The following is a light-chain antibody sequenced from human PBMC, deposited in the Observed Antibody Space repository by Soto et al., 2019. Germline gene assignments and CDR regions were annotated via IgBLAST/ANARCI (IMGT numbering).Light chain of an antibody. CDR1: QSISSW. CDR2: SAS. J-gene: IGKJ4*01. Sequence: DIQMTQSPSTLSASVGDRVTITCRASQSISSWLAWYQQKPGKAPKLLIFSASALESGVPSRFSGSGSGTEFTLTISSLQPDDFATYYCQEYNGNSGLTFGGGTKVEIK. CDR3: QEYNGNSGLT. V-gene: IGKV1-5*03.